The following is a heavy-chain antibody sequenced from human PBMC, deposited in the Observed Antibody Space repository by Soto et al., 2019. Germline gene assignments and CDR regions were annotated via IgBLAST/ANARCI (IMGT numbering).Heavy chain of an antibody. CDR3: ATSRPGVVVDYYGMDV. CDR1: GYTFTTYY. V-gene: IGHV1-2*02. CDR2: INPHSGGT. J-gene: IGHJ6*02. D-gene: IGHD2-15*01. Sequence: QVQLVQSGAEVKRPGASVKVSCKASGYTFTTYYLHWVRQAPGQGLEWVAWINPHSGGTNYAPKFQGRVTVTRDTSINTAYMELSRLRSDDTAVYYCATSRPGVVVDYYGMDVWGQGTKVIVSS.